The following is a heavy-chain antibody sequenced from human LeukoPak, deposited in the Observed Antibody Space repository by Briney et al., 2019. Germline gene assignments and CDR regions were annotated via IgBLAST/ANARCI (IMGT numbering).Heavy chain of an antibody. CDR3: ARETAVAGIDYYYYMDV. V-gene: IGHV3-21*01. Sequence: PGGSLRLSCAASGFTFSSYSMNWVRQAPGKGLEWVSSISSSSYIYYADSVKGRFTISRDNAKNSLYLQMNSLRAEDTAVYYCARETAVAGIDYYYYMDVWGKGTTVTVSS. J-gene: IGHJ6*03. CDR2: ISSSSYI. D-gene: IGHD6-19*01. CDR1: GFTFSSYS.